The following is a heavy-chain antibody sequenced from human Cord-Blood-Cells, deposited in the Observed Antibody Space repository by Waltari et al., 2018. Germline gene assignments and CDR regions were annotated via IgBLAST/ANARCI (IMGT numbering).Heavy chain of an antibody. V-gene: IGHV3-30*02. CDR2: IRYDGSNK. J-gene: IGHJ4*02. CDR3: AKDLDYGGNFDY. CDR1: GFTFSRYG. Sequence: QVQLVASGGGVVLPGGSLRLYCAASGFTFSRYGMQWVRQAPGKGLEWVAFIRYDGSNKYYADSVKGRFTISRDNSKNTLYLQMNSLRAEDTAVYYCAKDLDYGGNFDYWGQGTLVTVSS. D-gene: IGHD4-17*01.